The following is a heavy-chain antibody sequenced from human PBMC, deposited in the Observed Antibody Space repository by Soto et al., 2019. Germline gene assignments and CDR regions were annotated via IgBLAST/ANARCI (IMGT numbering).Heavy chain of an antibody. CDR3: ARRYGGSRDY. J-gene: IGHJ4*02. D-gene: IGHD1-26*01. CDR1: GGSISSYY. V-gene: IGHV4-59*08. Sequence: QVQLQASGPGLVKPSETLSLTCTVSGGSISSYYWSWIRQPPGKGLEWIGYIYYSGSTNYNPSLKSRVTISVDTSKNQFSLKLSSVTAADTAVYYCARRYGGSRDYWGQGTLVTVSS. CDR2: IYYSGST.